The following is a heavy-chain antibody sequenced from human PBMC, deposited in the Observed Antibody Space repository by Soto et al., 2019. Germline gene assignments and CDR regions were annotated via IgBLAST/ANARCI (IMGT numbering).Heavy chain of an antibody. V-gene: IGHV1-18*01. CDR1: GYTFSSSG. J-gene: IGHJ5*02. CDR2: IGNYDGNT. CDR3: ARGVPYNWFDP. Sequence: ASVKVSCKASGYTFSSSGISWVRQAPGQGLEWMGWIGNYDGNTNYAQKFQGRVTMTRDTSTSTVYMELSSLRFDDTAVYYCARGVPYNWFDPRAQRTPVTVSS.